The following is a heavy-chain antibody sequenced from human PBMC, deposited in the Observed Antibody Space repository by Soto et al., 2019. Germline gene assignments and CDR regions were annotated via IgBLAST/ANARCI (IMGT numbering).Heavy chain of an antibody. Sequence: ASVKVSCKASGYTFTGYYMHCVRQAPGQGLEWMGWINPNSGGTNYAQKFQGWVTMTRDTSISTAYMELSRLRSDDTAVYYCARAGYYDSSGYYWGGYAFDIWGQGTMVTVSS. J-gene: IGHJ3*02. V-gene: IGHV1-2*04. CDR3: ARAGYYDSSGYYWGGYAFDI. CDR1: GYTFTGYY. D-gene: IGHD3-22*01. CDR2: INPNSGGT.